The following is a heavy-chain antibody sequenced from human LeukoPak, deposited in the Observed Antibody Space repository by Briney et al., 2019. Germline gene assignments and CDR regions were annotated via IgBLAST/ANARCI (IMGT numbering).Heavy chain of an antibody. J-gene: IGHJ4*02. Sequence: SESLSLTCAVYGGSFSGYYWSWIRQPPGKGLEWIGEINHSGSTNYNPSLKSRVTISLDTSKNQFSLRLSSVTAADTAVYYCARRLYYGSGTQSDWVYWGQGTLVTVSS. CDR3: ARRLYYGSGTQSDWVY. CDR2: INHSGST. V-gene: IGHV4-34*01. D-gene: IGHD3-10*01. CDR1: GGSFSGYY.